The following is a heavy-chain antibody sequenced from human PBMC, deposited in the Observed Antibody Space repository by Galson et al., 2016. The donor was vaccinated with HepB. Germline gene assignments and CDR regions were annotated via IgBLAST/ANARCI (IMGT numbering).Heavy chain of an antibody. CDR1: GGSFRGFY. CDR3: VQGPRNVDVGVAATPIQIDAFEI. V-gene: IGHV4-34*01. J-gene: IGHJ3*02. CDR2: MDHSGRS. Sequence: TLSLTCAVHGGSFRGFYWTWIRQSPGKGLEWIGEMDHSGRSNYNPSLKSRVTILVETSKNQFSLKMNSVTAADTALYYCVQGPRNVDVGVAATPIQIDAFEIWAQGTMVIVSS. D-gene: IGHD2-15*01.